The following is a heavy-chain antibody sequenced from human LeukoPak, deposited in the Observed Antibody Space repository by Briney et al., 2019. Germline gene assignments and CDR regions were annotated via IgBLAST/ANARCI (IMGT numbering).Heavy chain of an antibody. CDR3: ARGSSSRNVGNFDY. Sequence: GGSLRLSCAASGLTFISYWMSWVRQAPGKGLEGLANIKNDGSEKNYVDSVKGRFTISRDNAKNSLYLQMNSLRAEDTAVYYCARGSSSRNVGNFDYWGQVTLVTVSS. D-gene: IGHD3-10*01. CDR1: GLTFISYW. J-gene: IGHJ4*02. V-gene: IGHV3-7*04. CDR2: IKNDGSEK.